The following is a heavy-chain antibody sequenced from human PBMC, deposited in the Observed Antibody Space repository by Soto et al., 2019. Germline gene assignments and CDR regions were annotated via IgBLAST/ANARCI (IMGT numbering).Heavy chain of an antibody. CDR3: ARHPGYYDILTGYSTYYFDY. Sequence: SETLSLTCVVSGGSISSTNWWTWVRQTPGKGLEWIGEVYHTGSTKYNPSLKNRVTISLDKNQFSLKLSSVTAADTAVYYCARHPGYYDILTGYSTYYFDYWGQGILVT. CDR1: GGSISSTNW. V-gene: IGHV4-4*02. CDR2: VYHTGST. D-gene: IGHD3-9*01. J-gene: IGHJ4*02.